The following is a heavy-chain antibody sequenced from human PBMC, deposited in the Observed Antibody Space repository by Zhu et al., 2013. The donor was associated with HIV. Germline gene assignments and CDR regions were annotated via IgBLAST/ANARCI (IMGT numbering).Heavy chain of an antibody. D-gene: IGHD3-16*01. Sequence: QVRLVQSGVEVKKPGASVKVSCRASAYTFTDNYINWVRQVPGQGLEWIGWINLNSGGTSYAQKFQGRVTMTRDTSITTAYMELRRLISDDTAVYYCASDLWDKAFDIWGQGTMVTVSS. CDR1: AYTFTDNY. J-gene: IGHJ3*02. V-gene: IGHV1-2*02. CDR3: ASDLWDKAFDI. CDR2: INLNSGGT.